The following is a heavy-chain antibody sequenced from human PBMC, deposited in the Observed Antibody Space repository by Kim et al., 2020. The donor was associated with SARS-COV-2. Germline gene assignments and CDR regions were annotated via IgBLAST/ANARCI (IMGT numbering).Heavy chain of an antibody. V-gene: IGHV3-30*01. CDR3: ARDGYCSGGSCLMDV. Sequence: DSVKGRFTISSDNSKNTGYLQMNRRRAEDRAVYYCARDGYCSGGSCLMDVWGQGTTVTVSS. D-gene: IGHD2-15*01. J-gene: IGHJ6*02.